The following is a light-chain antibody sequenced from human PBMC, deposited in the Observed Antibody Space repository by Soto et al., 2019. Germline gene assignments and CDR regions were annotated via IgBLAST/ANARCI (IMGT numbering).Light chain of an antibody. CDR3: AAWNDSLNGYV. J-gene: IGLJ1*01. CDR2: SNN. V-gene: IGLV1-44*01. Sequence: QSVLTQPPSASGTPGQRVTISCSGSSSNIGSNTVNWYQQLLGTAPKLLIFSNNQRPSVVPGRSSGTKAATSSSLAISGLESEDDDDYYWAAWNDSLNGYVFGTGTKLTVL. CDR1: SSNIGSNT.